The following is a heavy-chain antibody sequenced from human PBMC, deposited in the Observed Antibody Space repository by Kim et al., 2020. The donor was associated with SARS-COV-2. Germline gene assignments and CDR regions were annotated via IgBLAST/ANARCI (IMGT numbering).Heavy chain of an antibody. CDR3: AKSFCTGWDAFDI. Sequence: GXSLRLSCAASGGFTFSSYAMSWVRQAPXXXLEXXSAINGGGVTAYYADSVKGRFTISRDNFKNTLYLQMNSLRAEDTAVYYCAKSFCTGWDAFDIWGQGTLVTVSS. CDR2: INGGGVTA. D-gene: IGHD2-8*02. V-gene: IGHV3-23*01. J-gene: IGHJ3*02. CDR1: GGFTFSSYA.